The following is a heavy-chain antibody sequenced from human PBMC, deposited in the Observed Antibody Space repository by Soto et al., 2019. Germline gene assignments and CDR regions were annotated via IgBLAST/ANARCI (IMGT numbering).Heavy chain of an antibody. V-gene: IGHV3-48*01. Sequence: GGSLRLSCAACGFTFSSYSMNWVRQAPGKGLEWVSYISSSSSTIYYADSVKGRFTISRDNAKNSLYLQMNSLRAEDTAVYYCARDGKKNYDILTGYYNWNWFDPWGQGTLVTVSS. CDR1: GFTFSSYS. D-gene: IGHD3-9*01. CDR2: ISSSSSTI. CDR3: ARDGKKNYDILTGYYNWNWFDP. J-gene: IGHJ5*02.